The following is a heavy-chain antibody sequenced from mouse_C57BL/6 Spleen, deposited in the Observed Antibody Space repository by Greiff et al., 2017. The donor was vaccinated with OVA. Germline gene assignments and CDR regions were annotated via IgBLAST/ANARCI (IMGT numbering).Heavy chain of an antibody. CDR3: ASGVTTVVAFDY. J-gene: IGHJ2*01. CDR1: GFTFSSYA. V-gene: IGHV5-4*03. Sequence: DVKLVESGGGLVKPGGSLKLSCAASGFTFSSYAMSWVRQTPEKRLEWVATISDGGSYTYYPDNVKGRFTISRDNAKNNLYLQMSHLKSEDTAMYYCASGVTTVVAFDYWGQGTTLTVSS. CDR2: ISDGGSYT. D-gene: IGHD1-1*01.